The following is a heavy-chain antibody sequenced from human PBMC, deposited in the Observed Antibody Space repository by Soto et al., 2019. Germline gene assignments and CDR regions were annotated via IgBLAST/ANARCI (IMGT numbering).Heavy chain of an antibody. CDR3: ARVQYNWNYGALNYYFDY. Sequence: QVQLQQWGAGLLKPSETLSLTCAVYGGSFSGYYWSWIRQPPGKGLEWIGEINHSGSTNYNPSLKSRVTISVDTSKNQFSLKLSSVTAADTAVYYCARVQYNWNYGALNYYFDYWGQGTLVTVSS. CDR1: GGSFSGYY. CDR2: INHSGST. D-gene: IGHD1-7*01. V-gene: IGHV4-34*01. J-gene: IGHJ4*02.